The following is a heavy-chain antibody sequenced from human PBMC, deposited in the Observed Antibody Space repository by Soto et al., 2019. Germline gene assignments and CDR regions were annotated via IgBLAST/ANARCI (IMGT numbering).Heavy chain of an antibody. D-gene: IGHD5-12*01. V-gene: IGHV4-34*01. CDR2: INHSGST. CDR1: GGSFSGYY. CDR3: ARGRGYSGFY. Sequence: QVQLQQWGAGLLKPSETLSLTCAVYGGSFSGYYWSWIRQPPGKGLEWIGEINHSGSTNYNPSLKSPVTRSVDTSKNQCSLKLSSVTAADTAVYYCARGRGYSGFYWGQGTLVTVSS. J-gene: IGHJ4*02.